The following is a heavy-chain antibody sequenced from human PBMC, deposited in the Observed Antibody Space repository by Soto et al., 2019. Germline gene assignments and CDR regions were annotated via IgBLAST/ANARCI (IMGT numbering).Heavy chain of an antibody. CDR1: GFTFSSYW. CDR2: INQDGGEK. Sequence: GGSLRLSCAASGFTFSSYWMSWVRQAPGKGLEWVANINQDGGEKYYVDSVKGRFTISRDNAKNSLYLQMNSLRAADTAIYYCAIVRHIYSSGYYVGWFCPWGQGNQGNGPS. J-gene: IGHJ5*02. D-gene: IGHD6-19*01. V-gene: IGHV3-7*01. CDR3: AIVRHIYSSGYYVGWFCP.